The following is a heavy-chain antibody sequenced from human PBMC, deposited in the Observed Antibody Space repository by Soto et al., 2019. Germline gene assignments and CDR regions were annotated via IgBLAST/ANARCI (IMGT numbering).Heavy chain of an antibody. Sequence: GGSLRLSCEVSGFTFSLYSMSWVRQTPGKGLEWVAKIPQDGVDGHYADSVKGRFTISRDNGKNSLYLQMNNLRAEDTAVYYCARDHLILPAHDFFYGSDVWGRGATVTVSS. J-gene: IGHJ6*02. D-gene: IGHD2-21*02. CDR2: IPQDGVDG. CDR3: ARDHLILPAHDFFYGSDV. V-gene: IGHV3-7*03. CDR1: GFTFSLYS.